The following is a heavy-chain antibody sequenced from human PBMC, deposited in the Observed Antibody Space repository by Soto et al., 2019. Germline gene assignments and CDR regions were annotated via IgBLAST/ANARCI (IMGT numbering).Heavy chain of an antibody. CDR3: ARDYSSGSPFDY. J-gene: IGHJ4*02. CDR1: GGTFSSYA. V-gene: IGHV1-69*06. CDR2: IIPIFGTA. D-gene: IGHD6-19*01. Sequence: SVKVSCKASGGTFSSYAISWVRQAPGQGLEWMGGIIPIFGTANYAQKFQGRVTITADKSTSTAYMELSSLRSEDTAVYYCARDYSSGSPFDYWGQGTLVTVSS.